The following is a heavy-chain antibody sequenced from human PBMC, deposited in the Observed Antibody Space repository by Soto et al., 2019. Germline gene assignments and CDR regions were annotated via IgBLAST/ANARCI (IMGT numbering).Heavy chain of an antibody. D-gene: IGHD3-9*01. CDR3: VRDLGRYFRSGYMDL. V-gene: IGHV3-21*02. CDR1: GFAFNTYS. J-gene: IGHJ6*02. CDR2: INEDSTYI. Sequence: EVQLVESGGGLVNPGGSLRLSCTASGFAFNTYSMNWVRQAPGNGLEWVSSINEDSTYIYYSYSLRGRITISRDKAKDSLLLQMNSLRPDDTAVYYCVRDLGRYFRSGYMDLWGDGDKVTVSS.